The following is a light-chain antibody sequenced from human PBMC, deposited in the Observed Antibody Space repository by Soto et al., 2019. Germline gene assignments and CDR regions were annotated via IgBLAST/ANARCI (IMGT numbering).Light chain of an antibody. CDR1: SSDVGGYNY. CDR3: SSYTSSITRV. J-gene: IGLJ3*02. V-gene: IGLV2-14*01. CDR2: EVS. Sequence: QSVLTQPASVSGSPGQSITISCTGTSSDVGGYNYVSWYQQHPGKAPKLMIYEVSNRPSGVSNRFSGSKSGNTACLTISGLQAEDEADYYCSSYTSSITRVFGGGTKVTVL.